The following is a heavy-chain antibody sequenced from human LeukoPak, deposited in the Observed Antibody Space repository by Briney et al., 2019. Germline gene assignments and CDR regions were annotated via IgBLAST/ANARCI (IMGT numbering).Heavy chain of an antibody. V-gene: IGHV4-59*01. CDR2: IYYSGST. D-gene: IGHD2-2*01. Sequence: SETLSLTCTVSGGSISSYYWTWIRQPPGKGLEWIGYIYYSGSTNYNPSLKSRVTISVDTSKNQFSLKLSSVTAADTAAYYCARDRVPEGFDYWGQGTLVTVSS. CDR1: GGSISSYY. CDR3: ARDRVPEGFDY. J-gene: IGHJ4*02.